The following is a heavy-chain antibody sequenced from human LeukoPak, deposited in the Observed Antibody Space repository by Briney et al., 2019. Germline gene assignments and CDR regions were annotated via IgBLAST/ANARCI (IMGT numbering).Heavy chain of an antibody. CDR1: GFTFSSYG. J-gene: IGHJ4*02. V-gene: IGHV3-30*02. CDR2: IRYDGSNK. Sequence: GGSLRLSCAASGFTFSSYGMHWVRQAPGKGLEWVAFIRYDGSNKYYADSVKGRFTISRDNSKNTLYLQMNSLRAEDTAVYYCAKADSFNYYDSSLVSPLSIDYWGQGTLVTVSS. CDR3: AKADSFNYYDSSLVSPLSIDY. D-gene: IGHD3-22*01.